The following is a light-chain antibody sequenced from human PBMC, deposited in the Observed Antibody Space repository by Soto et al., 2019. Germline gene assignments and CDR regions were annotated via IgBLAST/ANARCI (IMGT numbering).Light chain of an antibody. CDR3: QQLKSYPIT. J-gene: IGKJ5*01. V-gene: IGKV1-9*01. Sequence: DIPLTQSPSLLSASVGDRVTITCRASQDISSLLAWYQQKPGKAPKVLIYGASTLEGGVPLRFSGGGSGIEFTLTIDSLQPEDFAVYYCQQLKSYPITFGQGTRLEIK. CDR1: QDISSL. CDR2: GAS.